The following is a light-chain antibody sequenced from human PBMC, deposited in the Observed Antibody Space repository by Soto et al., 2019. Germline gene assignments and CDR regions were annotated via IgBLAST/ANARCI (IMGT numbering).Light chain of an antibody. CDR3: QHYVTSLTT. J-gene: IGKJ1*01. Sequence: IVLTQSRSTLSLSPGARATLSCGASQTVTSNYLAWYQQKHGQAPRVXIFGASIRVTGIPDRFIGSVSGTDFTLTISRLETEDFAVYYCQHYVTSLTTFGQGTKVDI. CDR2: GAS. V-gene: IGKV3-20*01. CDR1: QTVTSNY.